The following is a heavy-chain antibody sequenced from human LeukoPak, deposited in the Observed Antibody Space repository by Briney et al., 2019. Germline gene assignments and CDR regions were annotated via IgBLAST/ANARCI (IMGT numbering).Heavy chain of an antibody. J-gene: IGHJ4*02. CDR1: GFTLSSYA. Sequence: GGSLRLSCAASGFTLSSYAMSWVRQAPGKGLEWVSAISGSGGSTYYADSVKGRFTISRDNSKNTLYLQMNSLRAEDTAVYYCISSIAASSQRGVFDYWGQGTLVTVSS. CDR3: ISSIAASSQRGVFDY. D-gene: IGHD6-6*01. V-gene: IGHV3-23*01. CDR2: ISGSGGST.